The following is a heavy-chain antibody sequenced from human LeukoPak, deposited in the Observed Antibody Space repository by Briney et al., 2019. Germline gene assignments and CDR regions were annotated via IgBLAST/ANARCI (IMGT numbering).Heavy chain of an antibody. CDR3: ARGTDLAYCGGDCRYFDY. D-gene: IGHD2-21*02. CDR1: SGSFSGYY. Sequence: SETLSLTCAVYSGSFSGYYWSWLRQPPGKGLEWIGEINHSGSTNYNPSLKSRVTISVDTSKNQFSLKLSYVTAADTAVYYCARGTDLAYCGGDCRYFDYWGQGTLVTVSS. J-gene: IGHJ4*02. V-gene: IGHV4-34*01. CDR2: INHSGST.